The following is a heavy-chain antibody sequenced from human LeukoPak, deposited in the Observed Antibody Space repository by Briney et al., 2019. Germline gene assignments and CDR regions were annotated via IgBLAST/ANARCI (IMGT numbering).Heavy chain of an antibody. V-gene: IGHV5-51*01. CDR1: GYSFTSYW. D-gene: IGHD3-22*01. CDR2: IYPGDSDT. CDR3: ARHLVVEKGYYYYYMDV. J-gene: IGHJ6*03. Sequence: GESLKISCKGSGYSFTSYWIGWVGQMPGKGLEWMGIIYPGDSDTRYSPSFQGQVTISADKSISTAYLQWSSLKASDTAMYYCARHLVVEKGYYYYYMDVWGKGTTVTVSS.